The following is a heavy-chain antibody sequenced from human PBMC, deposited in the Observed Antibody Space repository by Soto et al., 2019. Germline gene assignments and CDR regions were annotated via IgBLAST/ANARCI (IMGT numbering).Heavy chain of an antibody. CDR2: IIPIFGTA. J-gene: IGHJ5*02. CDR3: SCVRLVAATTPLYNWFDP. CDR1: GGTFSSYA. V-gene: IGHV1-69*06. Sequence: SVKVSCKASGGTFSSYAISWVRQAPGQGLEWMGGIIPIFGTANYAQKFQGRVTITAAKSTSTAYMELSSLRSEDTAVYYCSCVRLVAATTPLYNWFDPWGQGTLVTVSS. D-gene: IGHD6-19*01.